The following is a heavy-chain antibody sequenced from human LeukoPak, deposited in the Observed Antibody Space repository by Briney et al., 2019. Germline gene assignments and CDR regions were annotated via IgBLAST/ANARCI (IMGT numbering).Heavy chain of an antibody. CDR2: IYHSGRT. V-gene: IGHV4-38-2*02. D-gene: IGHD3-22*01. J-gene: IGHJ4*02. CDR1: GYSISSGYY. CDR3: ARVGDYYDSSGIKE. Sequence: PSETLSLTCTVSGYSISSGYYWGWIRQPPGKGLEWIGSIYHSGRTFYNPSLKSRVTISVDTSKNQFSLKLTSVTAADTAVYYCARVGDYYDSSGIKEWGQGTLVTVSS.